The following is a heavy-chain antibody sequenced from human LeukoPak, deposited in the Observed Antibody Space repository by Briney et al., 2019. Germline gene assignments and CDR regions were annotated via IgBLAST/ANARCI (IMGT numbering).Heavy chain of an antibody. CDR1: GFTFSSYA. CDR3: AKDASRGGY. Sequence: GGSLRLSCAASGFTFSSYAMTWVRPAPGKGLEWVSVISGSGDTTYYADSVKGRFTISRDNSKNTLYLQMNSLRAEDTTVYYCAKDASRGGYWGQGTLVTVSS. J-gene: IGHJ4*02. CDR2: ISGSGDTT. V-gene: IGHV3-23*01. D-gene: IGHD3-10*01.